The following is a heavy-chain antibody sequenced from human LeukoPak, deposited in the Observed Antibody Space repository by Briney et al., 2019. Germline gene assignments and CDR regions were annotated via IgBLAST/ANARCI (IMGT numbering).Heavy chain of an antibody. CDR1: GFTVSSNY. D-gene: IGHD6-13*01. J-gene: IGHJ1*01. V-gene: IGHV3-53*01. CDR3: ARQPATGTEFFQH. Sequence: GRSLRLSCAASGFTVSSNYMSWVRQAPGKGLEWVSVIYSGGSTFYADSVKGRFTIPRDNSKNTLYLQMNSLRAEDTAVYYCARQPATGTEFFQHWGQGTLVTVSS. CDR2: IYSGGST.